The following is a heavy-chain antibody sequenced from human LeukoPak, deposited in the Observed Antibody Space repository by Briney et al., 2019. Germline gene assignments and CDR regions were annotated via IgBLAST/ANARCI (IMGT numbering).Heavy chain of an antibody. D-gene: IGHD3-10*01. Sequence: SETLSLTCSVSDDSISSYYWSWIRQPPGKGLEWVGYISNRGNIDYNPSLKSRATISADTSKNHFSLTLKSVTATDTAVYYCARDRALDYWGQGILVTVSS. CDR1: DDSISSYY. J-gene: IGHJ4*02. V-gene: IGHV4-4*08. CDR2: ISNRGNI. CDR3: ARDRALDY.